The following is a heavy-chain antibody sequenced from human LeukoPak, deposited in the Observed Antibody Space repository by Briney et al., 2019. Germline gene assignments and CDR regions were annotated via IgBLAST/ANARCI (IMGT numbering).Heavy chain of an antibody. CDR3: ARDPVVGPTNFDS. V-gene: IGHV1-69*04. Sequence: ASVKVSCKASGGTFSSYAISWVRQAPGQGLEWMGRIIPILGIANYAQKFQGRVTITADKSTSTAYMELSSLRSEDTAVYYCARDPVVGPTNFDSWGQGTLVTVSS. CDR1: GGTFSSYA. CDR2: IIPILGIA. D-gene: IGHD1-26*01. J-gene: IGHJ4*02.